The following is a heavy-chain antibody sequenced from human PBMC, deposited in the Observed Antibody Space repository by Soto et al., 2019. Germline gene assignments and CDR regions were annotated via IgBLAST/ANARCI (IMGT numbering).Heavy chain of an antibody. CDR1: GGSISDYY. CDR2: IYHSGST. CDR3: ARASRNYFAY. V-gene: IGHV4-59*01. J-gene: IGHJ4*02. Sequence: QVQLQESGPGLVKPSETLSLTCTVSGGSISDYYWSWIRQSPGKGLEWIGYIYHSGSTYYNPSLKSRVIISLDASKAQFSLKLSSLTTADTAVYYCARASRNYFAYWGQGALVTVSS.